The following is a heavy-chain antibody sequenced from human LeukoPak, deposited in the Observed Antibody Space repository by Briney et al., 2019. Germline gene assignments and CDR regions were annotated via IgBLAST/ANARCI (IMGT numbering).Heavy chain of an antibody. D-gene: IGHD6-19*01. CDR3: AKTTTGYSSGRYPGWPVDY. CDR2: ISGSGGDT. CDR1: GFTFSSHA. J-gene: IGHJ4*02. Sequence: GGSLRLSCAASGFTFSSHAVYWVRQAPGKGLEWVSGISGSGGDTYYADSVKGRFTISRDNSKNMVYLQMNSLSTEDKAVYYCAKTTTGYSSGRYPGWPVDYWGQGTLVTVSS. V-gene: IGHV3-23*01.